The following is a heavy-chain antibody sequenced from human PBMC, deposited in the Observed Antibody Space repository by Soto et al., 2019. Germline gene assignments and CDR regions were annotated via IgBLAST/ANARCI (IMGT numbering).Heavy chain of an antibody. V-gene: IGHV2-5*02. CDR1: GSPPRTSGVG. D-gene: IGHD3-22*01. J-gene: IGHJ5*02. CDR2: IYWDDDK. CDR3: AHRLIWYSYDSSGSNWFDP. Sequence: SGPTLVNPTPTLTLTCTFSGSPPRTSGVGVGWIRQPPGKPLAPPPHIYWDDDKRYSPSLKSRLTITKDPSKNQVVHTMTNMEPVDTATYYSAHRLIWYSYDSSGSNWFDPWGQ.